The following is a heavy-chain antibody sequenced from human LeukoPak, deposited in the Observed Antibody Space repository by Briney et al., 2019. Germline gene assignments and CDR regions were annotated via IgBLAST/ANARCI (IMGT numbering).Heavy chain of an antibody. CDR3: ARLYYDSSYSFDY. J-gene: IGHJ4*02. CDR2: IYYSGST. D-gene: IGHD3-22*01. CDR1: GGSISSYY. Sequence: SETLSLTCTVSGGSISSYYWSWIRQPPGKGLEWIGYIYYSGSTNYNPSLKSRVTISVDTSKNQFSLKLSSVTAADTAVYYCARLYYDSSYSFDYWGQGTLVTVSS. V-gene: IGHV4-59*01.